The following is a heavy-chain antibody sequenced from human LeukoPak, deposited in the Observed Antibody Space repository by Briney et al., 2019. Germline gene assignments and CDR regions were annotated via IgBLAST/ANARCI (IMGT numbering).Heavy chain of an antibody. CDR2: ISYDGSNK. CDR3: ARDPQAYCSGGSCSEGAFDI. V-gene: IGHV3-30-3*01. J-gene: IGHJ3*02. CDR1: GFTFSSYA. Sequence: GGSLRLSCAASGFTFSSYAMHWVRQAPGKGLEWVAVISYDGSNKYYADSVKGRFTISRDNSKNTLYLQMNSLRAEDTAVYYCARDPQAYCSGGSCSEGAFDIWGQGTMVTVSS. D-gene: IGHD2-15*01.